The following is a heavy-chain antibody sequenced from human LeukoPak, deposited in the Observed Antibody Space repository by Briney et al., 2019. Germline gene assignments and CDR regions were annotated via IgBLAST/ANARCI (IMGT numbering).Heavy chain of an antibody. V-gene: IGHV4-61*02. CDR1: GGSISSGSYY. CDR2: IYTSGST. Sequence: KNSQTLSLTCTVSGGSISSGSYYWSWIRQPAGKGLEWIGRIYTSGSTNYNPSLKSRVTISVDTSKNQFSLKLSSVTAADTAVYYCARDPNSSGYYGIDCWGQGTLVTVSS. CDR3: ARDPNSSGYYGIDC. D-gene: IGHD3-22*01. J-gene: IGHJ4*02.